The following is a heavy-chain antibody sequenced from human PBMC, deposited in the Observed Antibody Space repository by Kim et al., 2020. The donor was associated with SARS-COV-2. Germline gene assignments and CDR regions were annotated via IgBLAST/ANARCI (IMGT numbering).Heavy chain of an antibody. D-gene: IGHD2-15*01. CDR3: ARGAGDIVVVVAATVDY. Sequence: KGAITLSRDNAKNSLYLRMNSLRAEDTAVYYCARGAGDIVVVVAATVDYWGQGTLVTVSS. J-gene: IGHJ4*02. V-gene: IGHV3-48*01.